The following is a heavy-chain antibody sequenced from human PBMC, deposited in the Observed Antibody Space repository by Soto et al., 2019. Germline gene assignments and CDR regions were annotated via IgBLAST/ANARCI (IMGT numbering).Heavy chain of an antibody. CDR2: ISYDGSNK. V-gene: IGHV3-30*18. J-gene: IGHJ4*02. CDR1: GFTFSSYG. CDR3: AKARSGWYTVDS. Sequence: GGSLRLSCAASGFTFSSYGMHWVRQAPGKGLEWVAVISYDGSNKYYADSVKGRFTISRDNSKNTLYLQMNSLRGEDTAVYYCAKARSGWYTVDSWGQGPLVPASS. D-gene: IGHD6-19*01.